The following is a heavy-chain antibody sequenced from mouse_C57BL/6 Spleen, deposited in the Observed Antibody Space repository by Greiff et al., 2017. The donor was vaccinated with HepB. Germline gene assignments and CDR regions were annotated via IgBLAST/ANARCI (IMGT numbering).Heavy chain of an antibody. D-gene: IGHD4-1*01. Sequence: QVQLQQPGAELVKPGASVKLSCKASGYTFTSYWMHWVKQRPGQGLEWIGMIHPNSGSTNYNEKFKSKATLTVDKSSSKAYMQLSSLTSEDSAVYYCARRGNWDFDYWGQGTTLTVSS. V-gene: IGHV1-64*01. J-gene: IGHJ2*01. CDR3: ARRGNWDFDY. CDR2: IHPNSGST. CDR1: GYTFTSYW.